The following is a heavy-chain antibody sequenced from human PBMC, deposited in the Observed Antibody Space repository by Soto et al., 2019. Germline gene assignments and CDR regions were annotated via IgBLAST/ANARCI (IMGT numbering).Heavy chain of an antibody. J-gene: IGHJ6*02. CDR3: ARDLTYCGGDCYFPIIYYGMDV. CDR1: GFTFDDYA. V-gene: IGHV3-33*08. CDR2: IWYDGSNK. D-gene: IGHD2-21*02. Sequence: VRVVESGGGLVQPGGSLRLSCAASGFTFDDYAMHWVRQAPGKGLEWVAVIWYDGSNKYYADSVKGRFTISRDNSKNTLYLQMNSLRAEDTAVYYCARDLTYCGGDCYFPIIYYGMDVWGQGTTVTVSS.